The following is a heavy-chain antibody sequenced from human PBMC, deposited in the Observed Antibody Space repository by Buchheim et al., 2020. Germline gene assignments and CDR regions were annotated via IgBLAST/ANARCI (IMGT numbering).Heavy chain of an antibody. Sequence: QAQLQESGPGLVKPSQTLSLTCTVSGGSISGGAYYWSWIRQSAGKGLEWIGRIYDNGTTNYNPSLQSRVTMSVDTSKNQFSLKLSSVTAADTAVYYCARAPHGARRITIFGVVITHYYYYMDVWGKGTT. CDR3: ARAPHGARRITIFGVVITHYYYYMDV. V-gene: IGHV4-61*02. CDR2: IYDNGTT. J-gene: IGHJ6*03. CDR1: GGSISGGAYY. D-gene: IGHD3-3*01.